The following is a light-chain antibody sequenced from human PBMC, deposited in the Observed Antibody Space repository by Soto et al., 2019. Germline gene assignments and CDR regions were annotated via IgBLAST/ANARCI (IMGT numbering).Light chain of an antibody. J-gene: IGLJ2*01. CDR1: SGNIASNY. V-gene: IGLV6-57*02. CDR3: QSYDTNTVV. CDR2: EDN. Sequence: NFMLTQPHSVSESPGKTVTISCTGSSGNIASNYVQWYQQRPGSAPTTVIYEDNQRPSGVPDRFSGSIDSSSNSASLTISGLKPEDEADYYCQSYDTNTVVFGGGTKLTV.